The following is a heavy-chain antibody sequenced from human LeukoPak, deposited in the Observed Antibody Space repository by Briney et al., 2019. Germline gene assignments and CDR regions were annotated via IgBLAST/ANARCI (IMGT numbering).Heavy chain of an antibody. V-gene: IGHV1-2*04. J-gene: IGHJ6*02. CDR1: GYTFTGYY. CDR2: INPNSGGT. CDR3: AIAAAGGPYYYYYGMDV. D-gene: IGHD6-13*01. Sequence: ASVKVSCKASGYTFTGYYMHWVRQAPGQGLEWMGWINPNSGGTNYAQKFQGWVTMTRDTSISTAYMELSRLRSDDTAVYYCAIAAAGGPYYYYYGMDVWGQGTTVTVSS.